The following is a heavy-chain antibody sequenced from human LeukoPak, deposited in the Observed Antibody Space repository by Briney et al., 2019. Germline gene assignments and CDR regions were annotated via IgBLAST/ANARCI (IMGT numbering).Heavy chain of an antibody. CDR2: TYYRSKWYT. D-gene: IGHD3-16*01. Sequence: SQTLSLTCALSGDSVSNNNAAWNWIRQSPSRGLEWLVRTYYRSKWYTDYAVSVSSRITINPDASKNQFSPQLNSVTPEDTAVYYCASSSPRGSDAFDIWGQGTMVTVSS. CDR3: ASSSPRGSDAFDI. V-gene: IGHV6-1*01. CDR1: GDSVSNNNAA. J-gene: IGHJ3*02.